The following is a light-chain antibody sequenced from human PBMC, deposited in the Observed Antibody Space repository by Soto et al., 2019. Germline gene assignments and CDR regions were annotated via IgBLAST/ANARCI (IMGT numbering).Light chain of an antibody. CDR2: KAS. Sequence: DIQMTQSPSTLSASIGDRVTITCRASQSISDWLAWHQQKPGKAPKLLIYKASSLESGVPSRFSGSGSGTEFTLTISSLQPDDFATYYCQQLRMYPSTFGGGTKVDIK. CDR3: QQLRMYPST. CDR1: QSISDW. J-gene: IGKJ4*01. V-gene: IGKV1-5*03.